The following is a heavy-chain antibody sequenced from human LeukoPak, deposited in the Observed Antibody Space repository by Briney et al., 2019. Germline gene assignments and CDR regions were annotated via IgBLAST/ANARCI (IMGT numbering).Heavy chain of an antibody. CDR3: TSSSGWTGDFQH. V-gene: IGHV4-59*08. CDR1: GGSISSYY. CDR2: IYYSGST. J-gene: IGHJ1*01. Sequence: SETLSLTCTVSGGSISSYYWSWIRQPPGKGLEWIGYIYYSGSTNYNPSLKSRVTISVDTSKNQFSLKLSSVTAADTAVYYCTSSSGWTGDFQHWGQGTPVTVSS. D-gene: IGHD6-19*01.